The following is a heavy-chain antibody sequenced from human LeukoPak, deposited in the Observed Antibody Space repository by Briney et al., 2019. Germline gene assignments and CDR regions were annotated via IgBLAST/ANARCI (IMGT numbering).Heavy chain of an antibody. Sequence: PGGSLRLSCAASGFSFSVCAMHWVRQAPGKGLEWVATISYDGNNKHYTDSVEGRFTISRDNSKNTLYLQMNTLRVEDTAMYYCVRGVTIYDSSGYFDYWGQGTLATVSS. J-gene: IGHJ4*02. CDR2: ISYDGNNK. CDR3: VRGVTIYDSSGYFDY. CDR1: GFSFSVCA. D-gene: IGHD3-22*01. V-gene: IGHV3-30-3*01.